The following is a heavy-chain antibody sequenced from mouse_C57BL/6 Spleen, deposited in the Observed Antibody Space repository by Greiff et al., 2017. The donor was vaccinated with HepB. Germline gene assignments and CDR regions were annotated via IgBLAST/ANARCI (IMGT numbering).Heavy chain of an antibody. CDR1: GYAFTNYL. J-gene: IGHJ4*01. Sequence: VQLQQSGAELVRPGTSVKVSCKASGYAFTNYLIEWVKQRPGQGLEWIGVINPGSGGTNYNEKFKGKATLTADKSSSTAYMQLSSLTSEDSAVYFCARPYYGNYEDYAMDYWGQGTSVTVSS. V-gene: IGHV1-54*01. CDR3: ARPYYGNYEDYAMDY. CDR2: INPGSGGT. D-gene: IGHD2-10*01.